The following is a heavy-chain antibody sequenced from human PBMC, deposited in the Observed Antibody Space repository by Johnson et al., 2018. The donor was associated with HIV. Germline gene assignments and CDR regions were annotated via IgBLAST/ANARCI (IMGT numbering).Heavy chain of an antibody. CDR3: AREMGWEDAFDI. V-gene: IGHV3-25*04. CDR1: QFTFSTYY. Sequence: QLVESGGVVVQPGGSLRLSCAASQFTFSTYYVNCVRQAPGNGLELVGQVNPNGGCTNLRDSGKDRFNTSRDNAKNTLHLQMNSLRAEDTAVYYCAREMGWEDAFDIWGQGTMVTVSS. J-gene: IGHJ3*02. CDR2: VNPNGGCT. D-gene: IGHD6-19*01.